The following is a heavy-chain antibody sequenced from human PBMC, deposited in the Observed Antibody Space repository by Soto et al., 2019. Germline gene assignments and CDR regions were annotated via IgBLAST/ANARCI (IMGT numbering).Heavy chain of an antibody. CDR3: ARVRIVGATTYYYYYGMDV. Sequence: SVKVSCKASGGTFSSYAISWVRQAPGQGLEWMGGIIPIFGTANYAQKFQGRVTITADESTSTAYMELSSLRSEDTAVYYCARVRIVGATTYYYYYGMDVWGQGTTVTVSS. J-gene: IGHJ6*02. D-gene: IGHD1-26*01. CDR1: GGTFSSYA. V-gene: IGHV1-69*13. CDR2: IIPIFGTA.